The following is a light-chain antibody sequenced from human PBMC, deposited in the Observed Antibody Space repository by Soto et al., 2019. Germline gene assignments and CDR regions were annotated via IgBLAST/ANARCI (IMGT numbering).Light chain of an antibody. CDR2: GAF. CDR3: QKYTNWPPWT. V-gene: IGKV3-15*01. CDR1: QSVSSD. J-gene: IGKJ1*01. Sequence: EIVMTQSPATLSVSPGEGATLSCRASQSVSSDLAWYQQKPGQAPRLIIYGAFTRATGIPDRFSGSGSGTEFTLTISRLQSEDFAVYYCQKYTNWPPWTFGQGTKVDIK.